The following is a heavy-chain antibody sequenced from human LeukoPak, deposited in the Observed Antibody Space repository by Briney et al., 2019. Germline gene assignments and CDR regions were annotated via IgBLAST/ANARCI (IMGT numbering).Heavy chain of an antibody. CDR2: ISYDGSNK. V-gene: IGHV3-30*03. CDR3: ARHSYLNGCFGY. J-gene: IGHJ4*02. D-gene: IGHD4/OR15-4a*01. Sequence: PGRSLSLSCVASGFTFSSYGMHWVRQPPGKGLEWVAVISYDGSNKYYADTVKGRFTSSRDNSKNTLYLQMNSLRAEDTAVYYCARHSYLNGCFGYWGQGTLVTVSS. CDR1: GFTFSSYG.